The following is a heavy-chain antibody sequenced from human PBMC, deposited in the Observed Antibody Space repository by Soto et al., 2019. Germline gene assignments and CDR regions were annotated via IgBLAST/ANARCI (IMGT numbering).Heavy chain of an antibody. V-gene: IGHV4-59*01. Sequence: SETLSLTCTVSGGSISSYYWSWIRQPPGKGLEWIGYIYYSGSTNYNPSLKSRVTISVDTSKNQFSLKLSSVTAADTAVYYCARFMVRVTPSYGMDVWGQGTTVTVSS. J-gene: IGHJ6*02. CDR1: GGSISSYY. D-gene: IGHD3-10*01. CDR2: IYYSGST. CDR3: ARFMVRVTPSYGMDV.